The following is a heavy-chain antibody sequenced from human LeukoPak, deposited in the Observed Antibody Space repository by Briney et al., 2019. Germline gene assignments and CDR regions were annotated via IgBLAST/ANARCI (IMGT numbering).Heavy chain of an antibody. CDR3: ARDIFSGGFGEQDY. CDR1: GGTFSSYA. V-gene: IGHV1-69*06. CDR2: IIPIFGTA. Sequence: SVKVSCKASGGTFSSYAISWVRQAPGQGLEWMGGIIPIFGTANYAQKFQGRVTITADKSTSTAYMELSSLRSEDTAVYYCARDIFSGGFGEQDYWGQGTLVTVSS. J-gene: IGHJ4*02. D-gene: IGHD3-10*01.